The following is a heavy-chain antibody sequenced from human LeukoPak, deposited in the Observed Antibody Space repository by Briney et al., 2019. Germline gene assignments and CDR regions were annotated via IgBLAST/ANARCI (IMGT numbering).Heavy chain of an antibody. CDR3: ARGGMVAQ. Sequence: GGSLRLSCAASGFTFSSYWMHWVRQAPGKGRVWVSRINSDGSSTSYADSVKGRFTISTDNATNTLYLQMNSLRAEDTAVYYCARGGMVAQWGQGTLVTVSS. CDR1: GFTFSSYW. J-gene: IGHJ4*02. CDR2: INSDGSST. D-gene: IGHD2-15*01. V-gene: IGHV3-74*01.